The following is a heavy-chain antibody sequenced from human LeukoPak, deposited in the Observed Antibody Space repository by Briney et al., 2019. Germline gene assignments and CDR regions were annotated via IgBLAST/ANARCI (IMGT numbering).Heavy chain of an antibody. Sequence: GGSLRLSCAASGFTFNSAWMSWVRQAPGKGLEWVGRIKSKTDGGTTDYAAPVKGRFTISRDDSKNTLYLQMNSLRAEDTAVYYCAREINDYIWGSYRTNYFDYWGQGTLVTVSS. J-gene: IGHJ4*02. CDR2: IKSKTDGGTT. D-gene: IGHD3-16*02. CDR3: AREINDYIWGSYRTNYFDY. CDR1: GFTFNSAW. V-gene: IGHV3-15*01.